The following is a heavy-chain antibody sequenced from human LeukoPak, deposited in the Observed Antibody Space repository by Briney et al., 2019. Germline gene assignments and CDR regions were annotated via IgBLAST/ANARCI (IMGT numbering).Heavy chain of an antibody. CDR1: GFTFSSYS. CDR2: ISSSSSYI. Sequence: GGSLRLSCAASGFTFSSYSMNWVRQAPGKGLEWGSYISSSSSYIYYADSVKGRFTISRDNAKNSLYLQMNSLRAEDTAVYYWAEGSGRVGWFDPWGQGTLLTVSS. D-gene: IGHD6-19*01. J-gene: IGHJ5*02. V-gene: IGHV3-21*01. CDR3: AEGSGRVGWFDP.